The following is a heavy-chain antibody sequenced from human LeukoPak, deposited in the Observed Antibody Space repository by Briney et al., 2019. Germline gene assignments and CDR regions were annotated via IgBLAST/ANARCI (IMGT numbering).Heavy chain of an antibody. CDR2: IEPKSGGT. D-gene: IGHD6-13*01. CDR1: GYTFSGYY. Sequence: ASVKVSCKASGYTFSGYYMHWVRQAPGQGLEWMGWIEPKSGGTNYAQNFQGRVTMTRDTSNSTAYMELSRLRSDDTAVYYCARDPGYSSSWFDYWGQGTLVTVSS. CDR3: ARDPGYSSSWFDY. V-gene: IGHV1-2*02. J-gene: IGHJ4*02.